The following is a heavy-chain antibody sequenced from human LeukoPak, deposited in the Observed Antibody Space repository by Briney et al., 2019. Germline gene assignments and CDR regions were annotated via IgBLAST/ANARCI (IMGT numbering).Heavy chain of an antibody. D-gene: IGHD4-23*01. CDR2: ISYDGSNK. J-gene: IGHJ3*02. Sequence: GGSLRLSCAASGFTFSSYAMHWGRQAPGKGLEGVAVISYDGSNKYYADSVKGRFTISRDNSKTTLYLQMNSLRAEDTAVYYCARPQTTVVLGAAAFDIWGQGTMVTVSS. V-gene: IGHV3-30*04. CDR3: ARPQTTVVLGAAAFDI. CDR1: GFTFSSYA.